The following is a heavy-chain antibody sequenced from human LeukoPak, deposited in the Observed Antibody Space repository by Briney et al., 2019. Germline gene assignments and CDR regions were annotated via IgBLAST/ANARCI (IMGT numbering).Heavy chain of an antibody. D-gene: IGHD2-15*01. Sequence: PSETLSLTCTVSGGSISSGGYYWSWIRQPAGKGLEWIGRIYTSGSTNYNPSLKSRVTMSVDTSKNQFSLKLSSVTAADTAVYYCARISGYCSGGSCYSFDYWGQGTLVTVSS. CDR1: GGSISSGGYY. V-gene: IGHV4-61*02. J-gene: IGHJ4*02. CDR2: IYTSGST. CDR3: ARISGYCSGGSCYSFDY.